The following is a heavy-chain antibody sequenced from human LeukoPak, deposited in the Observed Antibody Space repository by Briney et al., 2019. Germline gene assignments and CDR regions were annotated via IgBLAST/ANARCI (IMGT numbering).Heavy chain of an antibody. D-gene: IGHD3-10*01. J-gene: IGHJ3*02. V-gene: IGHV1-2*02. CDR3: ARDLPYYYGSGDDAFDI. CDR1: GYTFTGYY. CDR2: INPNSGGT. Sequence: GASVKVSCKASGYTFTGYYMHWVRQAPGQGLEWMGWINPNSGGTNYAQKFQGRVTITRDTSISTAYMELSRLRSDDTAVYYCARDLPYYYGSGDDAFDIWGQGTMVTVSS.